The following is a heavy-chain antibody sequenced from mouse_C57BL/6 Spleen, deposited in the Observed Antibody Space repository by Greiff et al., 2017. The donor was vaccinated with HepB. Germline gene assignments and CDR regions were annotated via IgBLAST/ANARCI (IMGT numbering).Heavy chain of an antibody. CDR1: GYTFTSYG. J-gene: IGHJ4*01. V-gene: IGHV1-81*01. Sequence: VKLVESGAELARPGASVKLSCKASGYTFTSYGISWVKQRTGQGLEWIGEIYPRSGNTYYNEKFKGKATLTADKSSSTAYMELRSLTSEDSAVYFCARGNWDDYYAMDYWGQGTSVTVSS. CDR3: ARGNWDDYYAMDY. CDR2: IYPRSGNT. D-gene: IGHD4-1*01.